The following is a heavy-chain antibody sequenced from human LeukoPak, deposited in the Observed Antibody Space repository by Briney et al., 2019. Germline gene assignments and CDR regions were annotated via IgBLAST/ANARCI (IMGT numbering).Heavy chain of an antibody. J-gene: IGHJ4*02. V-gene: IGHV4-59*08. CDR1: GGSLSNYY. Sequence: SETLSLTCTVSGGSLSNYYWSWIRQPPGKGLKWIGYIYYSGSINYNPSLKSRVTISVDMSKNQFSLQLSSVTAADTAVYYCARQSRDGDYIAKLFDYWGQGTLVTVSS. CDR2: IYYSGSI. CDR3: ARQSRDGDYIAKLFDY. D-gene: IGHD4-17*01.